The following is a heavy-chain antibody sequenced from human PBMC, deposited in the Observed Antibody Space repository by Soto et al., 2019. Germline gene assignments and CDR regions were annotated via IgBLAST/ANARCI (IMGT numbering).Heavy chain of an antibody. D-gene: IGHD6-13*01. CDR1: GDSISSGNHY. V-gene: IGHV4-30-4*02. CDR2: IFYSGTA. Sequence: SETLSLTCTVSGDSISSGNHYWSWIRQPPGKGLEWIGYIFYSGTAYYNPSLKSRLTISVDTSKNQFSLKLSSVTAADTAVYYCARAKIHSTHYYYGMDVWGQGTTVTVSS. J-gene: IGHJ6*02. CDR3: ARAKIHSTHYYYGMDV.